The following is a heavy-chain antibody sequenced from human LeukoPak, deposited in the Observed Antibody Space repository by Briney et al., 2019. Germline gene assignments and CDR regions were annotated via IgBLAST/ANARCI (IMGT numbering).Heavy chain of an antibody. J-gene: IGHJ4*02. Sequence: GGSLRLSCAASGFTFSSYAMSWVRQAPGKGLEWLSAISGSGGSTYYADSVKGRFTISRDNSKNTLYLQMNSLRAEDTAVYYCAKDKIAAAGTGALCDYWGQGTLVTVSS. V-gene: IGHV3-23*01. D-gene: IGHD6-13*01. CDR2: ISGSGGST. CDR3: AKDKIAAAGTGALCDY. CDR1: GFTFSSYA.